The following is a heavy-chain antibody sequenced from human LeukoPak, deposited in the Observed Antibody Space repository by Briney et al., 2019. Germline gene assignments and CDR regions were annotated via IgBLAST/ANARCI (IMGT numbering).Heavy chain of an antibody. CDR1: GGSISNCY. CDR2: IYYSGNT. Sequence: SETLSLTCTVSGGSISNCYWSWIRQPPGKGLEWLAYIYYSGNTNYNPSLKSRVTISIDTSNNQFSLQLTSVTAADTALYYCVRTYGGDPRSYWYFNLWGRGTLVTVSS. V-gene: IGHV4-59*01. CDR3: VRTYGGDPRSYWYFNL. D-gene: IGHD4-23*01. J-gene: IGHJ2*01.